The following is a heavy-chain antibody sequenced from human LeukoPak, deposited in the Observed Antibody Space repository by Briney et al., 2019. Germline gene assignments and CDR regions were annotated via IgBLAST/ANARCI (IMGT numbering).Heavy chain of an antibody. Sequence: GGSLRLSCAASGFTFSSYGMSWVRQAPGKGLEWVGFIRSKAYGGTTEYAASVKGRFTISRDDSKNIAYLQMNSLKTADTAVYYCSRHSETYGDLFDCWGQGTLVTVSS. D-gene: IGHD4-17*01. J-gene: IGHJ4*02. V-gene: IGHV3-49*04. CDR1: GFTFSSYG. CDR3: SRHSETYGDLFDC. CDR2: IRSKAYGGTT.